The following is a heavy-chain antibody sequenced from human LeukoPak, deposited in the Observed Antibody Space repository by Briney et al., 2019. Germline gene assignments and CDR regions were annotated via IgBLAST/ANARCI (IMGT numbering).Heavy chain of an antibody. V-gene: IGHV4-39*01. J-gene: IGHJ5*02. CDR3: ARGDSSDHRLYNWFDP. D-gene: IGHD3-22*01. CDR2: IYYSGST. CDR1: GGSISSSSYY. Sequence: PSETLSLTCTVSGGSISSSSYYWGWIRQPPGKGLEWIGSIYYSGSTYYNPSLKSRVTISVDTSKNQFSLKLTSVTAADTAVYYCARGDSSDHRLYNWFDPWGQGTLVTVSS.